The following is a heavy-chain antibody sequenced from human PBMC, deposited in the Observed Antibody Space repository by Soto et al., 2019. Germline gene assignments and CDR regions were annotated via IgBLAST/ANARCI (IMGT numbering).Heavy chain of an antibody. CDR1: GGTFSNYA. Sequence: QVQLVQSGAEVKKPGSSVKVSCKASGGTFSNYAIDWVRQAPGQGLEWMGGIIPIFGAANYAQKFQGRITITADESTSTAYMELRSLRSEDTAVYYCARGVHYDSSGYYYFNWGQGTLVTVSS. V-gene: IGHV1-69*01. CDR2: IIPIFGAA. CDR3: ARGVHYDSSGYYYFN. J-gene: IGHJ4*02. D-gene: IGHD3-22*01.